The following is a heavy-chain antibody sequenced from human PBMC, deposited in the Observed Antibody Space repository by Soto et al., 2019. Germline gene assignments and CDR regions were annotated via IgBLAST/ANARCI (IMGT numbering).Heavy chain of an antibody. CDR1: GGSIVSINW. CDR2: IDDSGST. V-gene: IGHV4-4*02. J-gene: IGHJ3*02. Sequence: QVQLQGSGPGLVKPSGTLSLTCTVSGGSIVSINWWTWVRQPPGKGLERIGDIDDSGSTNYNPSLKSRLTISVDKSKNQFSLNLTSVTAADTAVYYCARDRSTFSAFDIWDQGTMVTVSS. CDR3: ARDRSTFSAFDI.